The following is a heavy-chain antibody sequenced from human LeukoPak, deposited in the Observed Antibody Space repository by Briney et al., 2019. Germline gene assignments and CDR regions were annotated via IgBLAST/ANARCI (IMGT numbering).Heavy chain of an antibody. V-gene: IGHV4-34*01. J-gene: IGHJ6*03. CDR1: GRSFGAYY. CDR2: INPSGRT. D-gene: IGHD6-13*01. Sequence: SETLSLTCGVSGRSFGAYYWTWVRQPPGKGLEWIGEINPSGRTNYNPSLKSRVTMSVDTTKNQFSLSLSSVIAADTAVYYCARPRTGSSWYDYYYYMDVWGKGTTVTVSS. CDR3: ARPRTGSSWYDYYYYMDV.